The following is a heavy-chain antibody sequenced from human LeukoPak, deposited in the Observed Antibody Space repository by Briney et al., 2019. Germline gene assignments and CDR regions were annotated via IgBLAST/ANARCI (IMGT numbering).Heavy chain of an antibody. CDR2: IRHHGRDR. V-gene: IGHV3-30*02. Sequence: SGGSLRLSCAASGFTFTTYGMHWVRQAPGKGLEWVAYIRHHGRDRYHADSVKGRFTISRDNSMNTLYLQLNSLRAEDTAVYYCAIHNTAWGFHYWGQGTLVTVSS. CDR3: AIHNTAWGFHY. J-gene: IGHJ4*02. CDR1: GFTFTTYG. D-gene: IGHD7-27*01.